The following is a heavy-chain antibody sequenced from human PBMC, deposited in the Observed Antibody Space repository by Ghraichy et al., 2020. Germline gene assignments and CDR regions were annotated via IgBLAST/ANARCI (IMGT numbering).Heavy chain of an antibody. CDR2: TRNKANSYTT. Sequence: GESLRLSCAASGFTFSDHYMDWVRQAPGKGLEWVGRTRNKANSYTTEYAASVKGRFTISRDDSKNSLYLQMNSLKTEDTAVYYCARVSVHGSGSYYSSYYYYYGMDVWGQGTTVTVSS. CDR3: ARVSVHGSGSYYSSYYYYYGMDV. D-gene: IGHD3-10*01. CDR1: GFTFSDHY. J-gene: IGHJ6*02. V-gene: IGHV3-72*01.